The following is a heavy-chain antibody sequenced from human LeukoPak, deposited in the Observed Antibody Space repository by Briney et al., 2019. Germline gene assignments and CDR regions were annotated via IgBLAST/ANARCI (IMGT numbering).Heavy chain of an antibody. J-gene: IGHJ4*02. CDR3: AKDTPNIVVVPAATGGYFDY. V-gene: IGHV3-30*02. CDR2: IRYDGSNK. Sequence: GGSLRLSCAASGFTFSSYGMHWVRQAPGKELEWVAFIRYDGSNKYYADSVKGRFTISRDNSKNTLCLQMNSLRAEDTAVYYCAKDTPNIVVVPAATGGYFDYWAREPWSPSPQ. CDR1: GFTFSSYG. D-gene: IGHD2-2*01.